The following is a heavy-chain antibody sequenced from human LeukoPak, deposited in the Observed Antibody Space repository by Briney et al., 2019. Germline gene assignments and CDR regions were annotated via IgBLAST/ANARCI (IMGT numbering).Heavy chain of an antibody. J-gene: IGHJ4*02. D-gene: IGHD6-19*01. CDR1: GGSISSGSYY. Sequence: PSETLSLTCTVSGGSISSGSYYWSWIRQPAGKGLEWIGRIYTSGSTNYNPSLKSRVTISVDTSKNQFSLKLSSVTAADTAVYYCARHPSQWLVDSAIDYWGQGTLVTVSS. V-gene: IGHV4-61*02. CDR3: ARHPSQWLVDSAIDY. CDR2: IYTSGST.